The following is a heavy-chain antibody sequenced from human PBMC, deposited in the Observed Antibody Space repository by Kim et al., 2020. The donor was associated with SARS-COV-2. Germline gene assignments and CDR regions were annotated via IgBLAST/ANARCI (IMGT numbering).Heavy chain of an antibody. J-gene: IGHJ6*03. V-gene: IGHV4-59*01. D-gene: IGHD3-16*01. CDR3: ARGEIVAYNYHMDV. Sequence: SETLSLTCTVSGGSFTNYYWTWIRQPPGKGLEWTGYVHTSGNTNYNPSLRSRVTISVDTSKNKFSLKLSSVTAADTAMCYCARGEIVAYNYHMDVWGRGT. CDR2: VHTSGNT. CDR1: GGSFTNYY.